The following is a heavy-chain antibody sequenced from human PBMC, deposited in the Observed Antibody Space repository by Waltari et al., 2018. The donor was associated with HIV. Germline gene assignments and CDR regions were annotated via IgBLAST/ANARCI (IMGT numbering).Heavy chain of an antibody. D-gene: IGHD4-17*01. V-gene: IGHV3-74*01. CDR1: GFTVRPLW. CDR2: INGDVVSR. CDR3: ACNDYGDGLD. J-gene: IGHJ4*02. Sequence: EVELVESVGGLVQPGGSLRLSCAASGFTVRPLWMHGGRQAPGKRLVWFSRINGDVVSRSYADSVRGLFTISRYNVKHMLYLDMNNVRGDDTAVYYCACNDYGDGLDWGQGILVTVSS.